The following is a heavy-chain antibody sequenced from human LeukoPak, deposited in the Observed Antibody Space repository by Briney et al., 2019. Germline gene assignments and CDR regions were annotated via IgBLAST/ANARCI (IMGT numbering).Heavy chain of an antibody. Sequence: SYYXXWVRQPAGKGLEWVGRIYSTGSTNYNPSLKSGVTMSVETSKKQFSQRLRSVTAADTAVYYCARQIASAGTAGFDFWGQGALVTVSS. D-gene: IGHD6-13*01. CDR2: IYSTGST. V-gene: IGHV4-4*07. CDR3: ARQIASAGTAGFDF. CDR1: SYY. J-gene: IGHJ4*02.